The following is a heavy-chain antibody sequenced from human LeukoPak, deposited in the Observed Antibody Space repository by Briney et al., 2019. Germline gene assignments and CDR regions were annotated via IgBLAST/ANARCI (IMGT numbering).Heavy chain of an antibody. CDR1: GGSFSGYY. Sequence: PSETLSLTCAVYGGSFSGYYWSWIRQPPGKGLEWIGEINHSGSTNYNPSLKSRVTISVDTSKNQFSLKLSSVTAADTVVYYCARDSIDTAMVDYWGQGTLVTVSS. J-gene: IGHJ4*02. CDR3: ARDSIDTAMVDY. CDR2: INHSGST. D-gene: IGHD5-18*01. V-gene: IGHV4-34*01.